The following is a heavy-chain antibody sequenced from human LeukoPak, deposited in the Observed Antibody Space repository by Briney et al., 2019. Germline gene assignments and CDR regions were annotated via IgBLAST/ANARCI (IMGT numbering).Heavy chain of an antibody. CDR3: ARGGPSVKMIRGDFDH. CDR2: ISGSGDTT. J-gene: IGHJ4*02. D-gene: IGHD3-10*01. CDR1: GFTLSNYA. V-gene: IGHV3-23*01. Sequence: GGSLRLSCSGTGFTLSNYAMSWVRQAPGKGLEWVSVISGSGDTTEYADSVKGRFAISRDNSDNTVYLEMNRLRVEDTAVYYCARGGPSVKMIRGDFDHWGQGTLVTVSS.